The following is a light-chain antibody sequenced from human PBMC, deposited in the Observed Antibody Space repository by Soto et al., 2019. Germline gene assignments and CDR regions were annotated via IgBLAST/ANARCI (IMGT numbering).Light chain of an antibody. V-gene: IGKV1-5*01. J-gene: IGKJ4*01. CDR1: QSISSW. CDR2: DAS. CDR3: QQVNSYPLT. Sequence: DIQMTQSPSTLSASVGDRVTITCRASQSISSWLAWYQQKPGKAPKLLIYDASSLESGVPSRFSGSGSGTEFSLTISSLQPDDSATYYCQQVNSYPLTFGGGTKVDIK.